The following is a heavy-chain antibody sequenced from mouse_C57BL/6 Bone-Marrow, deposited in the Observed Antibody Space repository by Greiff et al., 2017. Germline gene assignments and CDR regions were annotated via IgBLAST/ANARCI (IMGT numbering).Heavy chain of an antibody. V-gene: IGHV6-3*01. D-gene: IGHD1-1*01. J-gene: IGHJ1*03. CDR3: TGPEITTVVDTGYFDV. CDR1: GFTFSNYW. CDR2: IRLKSDNYAT. Sequence: EVKVEESGGGLVQPGGSMKLSCVASGFTFSNYWMNWVRQSPEKGLEWVAQIRLKSDNYATHYAESVKGRFTISRDDSKSSVYLQMNNLRAEDTGIYYCTGPEITTVVDTGYFDVWGTGTTVTVSS.